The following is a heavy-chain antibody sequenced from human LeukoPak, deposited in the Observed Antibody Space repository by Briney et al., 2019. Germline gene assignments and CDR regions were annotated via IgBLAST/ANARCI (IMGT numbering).Heavy chain of an antibody. CDR2: INPNSGGT. V-gene: IGHV1-2*02. CDR1: GYTFTGYY. Sequence: ASVKVFCKASGYTFTGYYMHWVRQAPGQGLEWMGWINPNSGGTNYAQKFQGRVTMTRDTSISTAYMELSRLRSDDTAVYYCARFEMATIRGGDDWGQGTLVTVSS. J-gene: IGHJ4*02. D-gene: IGHD5-24*01. CDR3: ARFEMATIRGGDD.